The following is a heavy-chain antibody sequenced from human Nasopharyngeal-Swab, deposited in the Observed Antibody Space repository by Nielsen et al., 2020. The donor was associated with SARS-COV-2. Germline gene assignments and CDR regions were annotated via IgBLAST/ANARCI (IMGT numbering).Heavy chain of an antibody. V-gene: IGHV3-21*01. CDR3: ARDGGSYHLGAFDY. CDR2: ISSGSRYI. D-gene: IGHD2-2*01. Sequence: QAPGKGLEWVSSISSGSRYIYYADSVKGRFTISRDNSKNTLYLQMNSLRAEDTAVYYCARDGGSYHLGAFDYWGQGTLVTVSS. J-gene: IGHJ4*02.